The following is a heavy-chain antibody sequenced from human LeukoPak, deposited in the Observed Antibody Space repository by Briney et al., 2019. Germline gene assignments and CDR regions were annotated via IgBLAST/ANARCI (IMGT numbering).Heavy chain of an antibody. Sequence: GGSLRLSCVASRFIFSVYGMHWVRQAPGKGLEWVAFMSYDENTKYHIDSVKGRFTISRDNSKNTLFLQLNNLRPEDTGVYYCARDGSTNSQNWFDPWGQGTLVTVSS. CDR1: RFIFSVYG. V-gene: IGHV3-33*05. D-gene: IGHD2-8*01. CDR3: ARDGSTNSQNWFDP. J-gene: IGHJ5*02. CDR2: MSYDENTK.